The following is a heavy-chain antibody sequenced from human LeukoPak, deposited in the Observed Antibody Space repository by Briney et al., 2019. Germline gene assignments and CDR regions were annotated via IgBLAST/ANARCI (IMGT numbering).Heavy chain of an antibody. D-gene: IGHD5-12*01. CDR3: TRVDIVATTPDY. Sequence: GGSLRLSCAASGFTFSSYSMNWVRQAPGKGLEWVGFIRSKAYGGTTEFAASVKGRFTISRDDSKSIAYLQMNSLKTEDTAVYYCTRVDIVATTPDYWGQGTLVTVSS. J-gene: IGHJ4*02. V-gene: IGHV3-49*04. CDR2: IRSKAYGGTT. CDR1: GFTFSSYS.